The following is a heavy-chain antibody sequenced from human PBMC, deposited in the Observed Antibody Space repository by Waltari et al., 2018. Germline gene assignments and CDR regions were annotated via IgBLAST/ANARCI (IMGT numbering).Heavy chain of an antibody. J-gene: IGHJ4*02. Sequence: QVQLQESGPGLVKPSETLSLTCTVSGGSISNFYWSWFRQQSPEKGLEWIGYIYYSGSPNYNPSLKSRVTMSVDTSKKQFFLKLSAVTSADTAVDYCARGGWSLDYWGQGTLVTVSS. CDR3: ARGGWSLDY. D-gene: IGHD6-19*01. CDR2: IYYSGSP. V-gene: IGHV4-59*01. CDR1: GGSISNFY.